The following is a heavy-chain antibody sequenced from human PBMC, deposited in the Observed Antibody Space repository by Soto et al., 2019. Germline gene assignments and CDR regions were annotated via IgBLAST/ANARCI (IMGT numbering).Heavy chain of an antibody. Sequence: EVQLVQSGAEVKKPGESLKISCKASGYVFTNYWIGWVRQMPGKGLEWMGIIFPGDSDTRYSPSFQGQVTISADKSISTAYLQWSSLKASDTAMYFCAREVNTVQTDESWYLDLWGRGTLVTVSS. CDR3: AREVNTVQTDESWYLDL. CDR1: GYVFTNYW. D-gene: IGHD4-4*01. V-gene: IGHV5-51*03. CDR2: IFPGDSDT. J-gene: IGHJ2*01.